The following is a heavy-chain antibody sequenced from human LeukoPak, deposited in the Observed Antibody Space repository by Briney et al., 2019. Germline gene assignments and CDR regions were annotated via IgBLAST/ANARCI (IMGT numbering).Heavy chain of an antibody. J-gene: IGHJ3*02. CDR3: ARGYFSGIEAGDAFDI. Sequence: SQTLSLTCTVSGGSISSGGYYWSWIRQPPGKGLEWIGYIYHSGSTYYNPSLKSRVTISVDRSKNQFSLKLSSVTAADTAVYYCARGYFSGIEAGDAFDIWGQGTMVTVSS. CDR1: GGSISSGGYY. D-gene: IGHD3-9*01. V-gene: IGHV4-30-2*01. CDR2: IYHSGST.